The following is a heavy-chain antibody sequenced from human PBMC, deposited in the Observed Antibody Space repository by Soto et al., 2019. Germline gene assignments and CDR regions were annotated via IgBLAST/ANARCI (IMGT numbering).Heavy chain of an antibody. CDR2: ITPYNGNT. V-gene: IGHV1-18*04. Sequence: ASVKVSCKTSGYTFTNYDVTWVRQAPGRGLEWMGWITPYNGNTHYAPHLQGRITLATDTSTNTAYLDLTNLTSDDTAMYYCARVVPGAVPWFDSWGLGTPVPVCS. CDR1: GYTFTNYD. J-gene: IGHJ5*01. D-gene: IGHD3-10*02. CDR3: ARVVPGAVPWFDS.